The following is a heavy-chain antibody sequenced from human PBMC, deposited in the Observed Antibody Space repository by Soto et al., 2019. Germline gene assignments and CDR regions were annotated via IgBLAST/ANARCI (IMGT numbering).Heavy chain of an antibody. CDR1: GDSIIGTGW. J-gene: IGHJ6*02. CDR3: VRNGYYSLDV. CDR2: VYHSGAT. Sequence: QVQLQESGPGLVSPSGTLSLTCAVSGDSIIGTGWWSWVRQSPGKGLDWIGEVYHSGATNYNPSLKSRVTISADTSRNQFALNLSSVTAADTAVYYCVRNGYYSLDVWGQGTTVTVSS. D-gene: IGHD3-22*01. V-gene: IGHV4-4*02.